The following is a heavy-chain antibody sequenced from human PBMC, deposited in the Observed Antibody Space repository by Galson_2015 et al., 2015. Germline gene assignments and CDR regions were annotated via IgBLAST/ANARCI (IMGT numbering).Heavy chain of an antibody. D-gene: IGHD3-10*01. CDR3: ARRHYGSGYYYYGMDV. CDR2: IYPGDSDT. J-gene: IGHJ6*02. Sequence: QSGAEVKKPGESLKISCKGSGYSFTSSWIGWVRQMPGKGLEWMGIIYPGDSDTRYSPSFQGQVTISADKSISTAYLQWSSLKASDTAMYYCARRHYGSGYYYYGMDVWGQGTTVTVSS. CDR1: GYSFTSSW. V-gene: IGHV5-51*01.